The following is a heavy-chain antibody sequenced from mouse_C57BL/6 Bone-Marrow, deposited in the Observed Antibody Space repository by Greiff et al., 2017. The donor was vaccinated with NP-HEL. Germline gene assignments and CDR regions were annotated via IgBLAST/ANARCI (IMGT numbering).Heavy chain of an antibody. V-gene: IGHV5-17*01. CDR2: ISSGSSTI. CDR3: ARPLFR. D-gene: IGHD6-1*01. J-gene: IGHJ3*02. CDR1: GFTFSDYG. Sequence: VQLKESGGGLVKPGGSLKLSCAASGFTFSDYGMHWVRQAPEKGLEWVAYISSGSSTIYYADTVKGRFTISRDNAKNTLFLQMTSLRSEDTAMYYCARPLFRWGQGTLVTVSA.